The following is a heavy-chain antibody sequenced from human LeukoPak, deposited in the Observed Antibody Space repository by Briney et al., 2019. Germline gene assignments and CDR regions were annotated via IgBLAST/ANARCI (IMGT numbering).Heavy chain of an antibody. CDR2: ISYDGSNK. CDR1: GFTFSSYG. D-gene: IGHD3-10*01. CDR3: AKDLDRYYYGSGSHLHY. J-gene: IGHJ4*02. V-gene: IGHV3-30*18. Sequence: GGSLRLSCAASGFTFSSYGMHWVGQAPGKGLEWVAVISYDGSNKYYADSVKGRFTISRDNSKNTLYLQMNSLRAEDTAVSYCAKDLDRYYYGSGSHLHYWGQGALVTVSS.